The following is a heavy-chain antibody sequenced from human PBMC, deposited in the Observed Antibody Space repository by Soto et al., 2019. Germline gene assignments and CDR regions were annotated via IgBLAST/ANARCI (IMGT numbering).Heavy chain of an antibody. J-gene: IGHJ5*02. CDR1: GFTVSSNY. V-gene: IGHV3-66*01. D-gene: IGHD2-21*02. CDR2: IYTGGTT. Sequence: EVQLVQSGGGLVRPGGSLRLSCAASGFTVSSNYMNWVSHAPGRGLEWVSLIYTGGTTYYADSVKGRFTISIYISRNTLYLQMNSLRAEDTAVYYCAREAYCDGDCDSGWFDTCGQGTLVTVSS. CDR3: AREAYCDGDCDSGWFDT.